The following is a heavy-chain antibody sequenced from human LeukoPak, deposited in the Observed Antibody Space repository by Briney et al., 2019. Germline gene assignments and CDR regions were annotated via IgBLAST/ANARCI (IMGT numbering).Heavy chain of an antibody. J-gene: IGHJ3*02. D-gene: IGHD3-16*02. CDR2: MNPNSGNT. Sequence: ASVKVSCKASGYTFTSYDINWVRQATGQGLEWMGWMNPNSGNTGYAQKFQGRVTMTRNTSISTAYMELSSLRSEDTAVYYCARGRDLLNTSPWYYDYVWGSYRYYEEGDAFDIWGQGTMVTVSP. CDR1: GYTFTSYD. V-gene: IGHV1-8*01. CDR3: ARGRDLLNTSPWYYDYVWGSYRYYEEGDAFDI.